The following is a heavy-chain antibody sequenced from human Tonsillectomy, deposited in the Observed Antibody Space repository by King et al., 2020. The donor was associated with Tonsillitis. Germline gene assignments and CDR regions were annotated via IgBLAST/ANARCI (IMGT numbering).Heavy chain of an antibody. CDR2: ISSSSIYI. CDR3: ARDIRPPYYFDY. D-gene: IGHD1-14*01. CDR1: GFTFSSYS. V-gene: IGHV3-21*01. J-gene: IGHJ4*02. Sequence: QLLQSGGGLVTPGESLRLSCAASGFTFSSYSMNRVRQAPGKGLEWVSSISSSSIYIYYADSVKGRFTISRDNAKNSLSVQMNSLTAEDTAVYYCARDIRPPYYFDYWGQGTVVTASS.